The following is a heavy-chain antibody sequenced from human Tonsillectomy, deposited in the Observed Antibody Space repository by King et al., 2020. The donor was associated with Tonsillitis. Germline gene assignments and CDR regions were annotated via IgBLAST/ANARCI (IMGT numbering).Heavy chain of an antibody. CDR3: ARPYYQLAIPSDAFDI. V-gene: IGHV3-21*01. CDR1: GFTFSSYS. J-gene: IGHJ3*02. D-gene: IGHD2-2*02. Sequence: VQLVESGGGLVKPGGSLRLSCAASGFTFSSYSMNWVRQAPGKGLEWVSSISSSSSYIYYADSVKGRFTISRDNAKNSLYLQMNSLRAEDTAVYYCARPYYQLAIPSDAFDIWGQGTMVTVSS. CDR2: ISSSSSYI.